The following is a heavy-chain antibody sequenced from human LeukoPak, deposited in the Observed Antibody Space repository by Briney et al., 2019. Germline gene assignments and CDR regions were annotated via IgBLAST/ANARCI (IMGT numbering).Heavy chain of an antibody. Sequence: ASVKVSCKASGYTFTGYYMHWVRQAPGQGLEWMGWINPNSGGTNYAQKFQGRVTMTRDTSISTAYMELSRLRSDDTAVYYCARDGDSGYAQGSFDYWGQGTLVTVSS. CDR1: GYTFTGYY. D-gene: IGHD5-12*01. CDR2: INPNSGGT. V-gene: IGHV1-2*02. J-gene: IGHJ4*02. CDR3: ARDGDSGYAQGSFDY.